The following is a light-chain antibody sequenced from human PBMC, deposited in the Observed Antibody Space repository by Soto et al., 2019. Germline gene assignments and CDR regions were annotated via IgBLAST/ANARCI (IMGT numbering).Light chain of an antibody. CDR3: MQSTQLPPT. Sequence: DVVMTQTPLSLSVAPGQPASISCKSSQSLLHITGETFLFWYLQKPGQSPQLLIYEVSTRVSGVADRFSGSGSGTDFTLEISRVETDDVGIYYCMQSTQLPPTFGQGTGIEIK. CDR1: QSLLHITGETF. V-gene: IGKV2D-29*02. J-gene: IGKJ5*01. CDR2: EVS.